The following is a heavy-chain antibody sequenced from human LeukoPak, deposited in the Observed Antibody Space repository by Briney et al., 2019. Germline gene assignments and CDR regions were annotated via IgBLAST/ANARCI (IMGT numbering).Heavy chain of an antibody. J-gene: IGHJ4*02. V-gene: IGHV1-18*01. CDR1: GYIFTSYG. Sequence: ASVKVSCKASGYIFTSYGISWVRQAPGQGLEWMGWISAYNGNTKYAQTLQGRVTMTTDTSTSTAYMELRSLRSDDTAVYYCTSTGYSGHDPLHYWGRGTLVTVSS. D-gene: IGHD5-12*01. CDR2: ISAYNGNT. CDR3: TSTGYSGHDPLHY.